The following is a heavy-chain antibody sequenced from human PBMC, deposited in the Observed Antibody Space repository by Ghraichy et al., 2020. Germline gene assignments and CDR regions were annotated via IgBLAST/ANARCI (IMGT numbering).Heavy chain of an antibody. Sequence: ASVKVSCKASGYTFTGYYMHWVRQAPGQGLEWMGWINPNSGGTNYAQKFQGRVTMTRDTSISTAYMELSRLRSDDTAVYYCARDHRYCSSTSCSGVGDYWGQGTLVTVSS. CDR2: INPNSGGT. J-gene: IGHJ4*02. D-gene: IGHD2-2*01. CDR1: GYTFTGYY. V-gene: IGHV1-2*02. CDR3: ARDHRYCSSTSCSGVGDY.